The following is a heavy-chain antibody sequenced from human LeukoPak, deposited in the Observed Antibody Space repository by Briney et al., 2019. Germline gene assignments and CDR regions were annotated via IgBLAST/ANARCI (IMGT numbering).Heavy chain of an antibody. Sequence: GGSLRLSCAASGFTFDDYGMSWVRQAPGKGLEWVSGINWNGGSTGYADSVKGRFTIPRDNAKNSLFLQMNSLRAEDTAVYFCARGTNWSPLDFDNWGQGTLVTVSS. CDR3: ARGTNWSPLDFDN. D-gene: IGHD1-20*01. CDR2: INWNGGST. J-gene: IGHJ4*02. V-gene: IGHV3-20*04. CDR1: GFTFDDYG.